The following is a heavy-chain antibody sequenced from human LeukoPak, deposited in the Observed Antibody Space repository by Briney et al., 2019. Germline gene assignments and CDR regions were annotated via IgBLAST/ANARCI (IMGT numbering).Heavy chain of an antibody. CDR3: ARDGGYCSGGSCYRYFDY. J-gene: IGHJ4*02. Sequence: PGGSLRLSCAASGFTFDDYGMSWVRQAPGKGLEWVSGINWNGGSTGYAGSVKGRFTISRDNAKNSLYLQMNSLRAEDTALYYCARDGGYCSGGSCYRYFDYWGQGTLVTVSS. V-gene: IGHV3-20*04. CDR1: GFTFDDYG. D-gene: IGHD2-15*01. CDR2: INWNGGST.